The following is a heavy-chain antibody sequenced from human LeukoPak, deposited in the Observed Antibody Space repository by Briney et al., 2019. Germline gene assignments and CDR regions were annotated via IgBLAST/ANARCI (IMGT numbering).Heavy chain of an antibody. J-gene: IGHJ3*02. CDR1: GYSFTSYW. V-gene: IGHV5-51*01. D-gene: IGHD3-3*01. Sequence: GESLKISCKGSGYSFTSYWIGWVRQMPGKGLEWMGIIYPGDSDTRYSPSFQGQVTISADKSISTAYLQWSSLKASDAAMYYCARPDCRDFWSGTNAFDIWGQGTMVTVSS. CDR2: IYPGDSDT. CDR3: ARPDCRDFWSGTNAFDI.